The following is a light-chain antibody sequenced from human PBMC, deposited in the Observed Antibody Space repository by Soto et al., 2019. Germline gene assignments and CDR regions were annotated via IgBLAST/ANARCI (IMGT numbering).Light chain of an antibody. V-gene: IGKV3-15*01. CDR1: QNIRSN. J-gene: IGKJ4*01. Sequence: EIVMTQSPATLSVSPGERGTLSCRASQNIRSNVAWYQQRPGQAPRLLIFGASVRATGVPDRFSGGGSGTDFTLTINSLQSEDSAVYYCQSYNYWPPATFGGGTKVEI. CDR3: QSYNYWPPAT. CDR2: GAS.